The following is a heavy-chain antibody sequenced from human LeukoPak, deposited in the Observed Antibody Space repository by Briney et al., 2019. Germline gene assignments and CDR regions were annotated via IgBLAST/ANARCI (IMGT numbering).Heavy chain of an antibody. V-gene: IGHV1-2*02. Sequence: ASVKVSCKASGYTFTSYYIHWVRQAPGQGLEWMGWINPNSGGTSYAPSFQGRVTMTRDTSISTAYMELSRLRSDDTAVYYCARVLVIKEPADSFQHWGQGTLVTVSS. CDR2: INPNSGGT. CDR1: GYTFTSYY. J-gene: IGHJ1*01. D-gene: IGHD3-22*01. CDR3: ARVLVIKEPADSFQH.